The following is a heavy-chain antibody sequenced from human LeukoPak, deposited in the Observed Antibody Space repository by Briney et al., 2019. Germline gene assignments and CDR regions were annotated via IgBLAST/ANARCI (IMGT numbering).Heavy chain of an antibody. CDR3: ARDSQEFFQH. CDR2: ISGDGGST. V-gene: IGHV3-43*02. CDR1: GFTFDNYA. J-gene: IGHJ1*01. Sequence: GGSLRLSCAASGFTFDNYAIHWVRQAPGKGLEWVSLISGDGGSTYYADSMKGRFTISRDNSKNSLYLQMNSLRTENTALYYCARDSQEFFQHWGQGTLVTVSS.